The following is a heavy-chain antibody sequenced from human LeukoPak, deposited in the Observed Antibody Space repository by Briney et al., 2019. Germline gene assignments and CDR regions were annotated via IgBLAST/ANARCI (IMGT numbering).Heavy chain of an antibody. V-gene: IGHV4-4*02. J-gene: IGHJ4*02. Sequence: SETLSLTCAVSGGSITSNNWWNWVRQPPGKGLEWIGEIYHSGTTNYNSSLKSRVTISVDKSKNQFSLRLTSVTAADTAVYYCAKDLGSSRPRADCWGQGTLFTVSS. D-gene: IGHD6-6*01. CDR2: IYHSGTT. CDR1: GGSITSNNW. CDR3: AKDLGSSRPRADC.